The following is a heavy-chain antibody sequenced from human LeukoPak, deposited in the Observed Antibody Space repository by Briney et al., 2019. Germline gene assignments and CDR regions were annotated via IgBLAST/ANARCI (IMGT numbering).Heavy chain of an antibody. V-gene: IGHV3-21*01. J-gene: IGHJ5*02. CDR1: GFIFSSYS. CDR3: ATSIAAAGLLDP. CDR2: ISESSSHR. D-gene: IGHD6-13*01. Sequence: GSLRLSCGASGFIFSSYSMNWVRQAPGKGLEGVSYISESSSHRYFADSVKGRFTISRDNAKKSQYLQMNGLTVEDTAVYYCATSIAAAGLLDPWGQGTLVTVSS.